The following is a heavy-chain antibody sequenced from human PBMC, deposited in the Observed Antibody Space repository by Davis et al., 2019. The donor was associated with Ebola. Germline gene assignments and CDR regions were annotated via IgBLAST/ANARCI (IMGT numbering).Heavy chain of an antibody. V-gene: IGHV3-20*04. Sequence: GGSLRLSCAASGFSFSSYWMSWVRQAPGKGLEWICGINWNGAVTGYADSVQGRFVVSRDNAKNSLYLQMNSLRADDTAVYYCARAPVAGRYFDYWGQGTLVTVSS. D-gene: IGHD1-26*01. J-gene: IGHJ4*02. CDR1: GFSFSSYW. CDR3: ARAPVAGRYFDY. CDR2: INWNGAVT.